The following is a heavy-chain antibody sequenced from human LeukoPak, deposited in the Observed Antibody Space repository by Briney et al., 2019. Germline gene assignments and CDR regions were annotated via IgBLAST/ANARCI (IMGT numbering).Heavy chain of an antibody. Sequence: GGSLRLSCAASGFPFSSYAMSWVRQTPGKGPEWVSVISGSGDNTYYTDSVKGRFTISRDNSKNTLYLQMNSLRAEDTAVYYCAKDQGAFDPWGQGTLVTVSS. D-gene: IGHD1-26*01. CDR2: ISGSGDNT. CDR1: GFPFSSYA. V-gene: IGHV3-23*01. J-gene: IGHJ5*02. CDR3: AKDQGAFDP.